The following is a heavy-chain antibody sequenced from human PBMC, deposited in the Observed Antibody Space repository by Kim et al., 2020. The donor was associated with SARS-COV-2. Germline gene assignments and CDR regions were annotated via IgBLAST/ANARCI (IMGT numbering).Heavy chain of an antibody. J-gene: IGHJ4*02. Sequence: YAAPVKGRFTISREDSKNTLYLQMNSLKTEDTALYYCTTDAPGSGSFSHDYWGQGALVTVSS. D-gene: IGHD3-10*01. CDR3: TTDAPGSGSFSHDY. V-gene: IGHV3-15*01.